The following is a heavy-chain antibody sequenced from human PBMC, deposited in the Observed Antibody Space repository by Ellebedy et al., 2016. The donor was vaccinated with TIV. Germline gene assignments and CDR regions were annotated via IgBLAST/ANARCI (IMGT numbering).Heavy chain of an antibody. CDR2: ISSDGRKK. CDR3: ASLYMVGEQLVLKFHYMDV. D-gene: IGHD6-6*01. V-gene: IGHV3-30*03. Sequence: GGFLRLSXAASRFTFSIFGLHWVRQAPGKGLEWVALISSDGRKKYYADSVRGRFTISRDNSKSTLYLQMNSLRAEDTAVYYCASLYMVGEQLVLKFHYMDVWGKGTTVTVSS. J-gene: IGHJ6*03. CDR1: RFTFSIFG.